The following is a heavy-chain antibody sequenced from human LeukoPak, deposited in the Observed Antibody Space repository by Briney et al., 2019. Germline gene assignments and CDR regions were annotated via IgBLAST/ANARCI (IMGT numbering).Heavy chain of an antibody. D-gene: IGHD3-10*01. CDR2: ISGSGHNT. CDR1: GFTFSSYA. J-gene: IGHJ4*02. Sequence: GGSLRLSCAASGFTFSSYAMTWVRQAPGKGLEWVSAISGSGHNTYYAYSVKGRFTISRDNSKNTVYLQMNSLRAEDTALYYCAKWREGTMVYFDYWGQGTLVTVSS. V-gene: IGHV3-23*01. CDR3: AKWREGTMVYFDY.